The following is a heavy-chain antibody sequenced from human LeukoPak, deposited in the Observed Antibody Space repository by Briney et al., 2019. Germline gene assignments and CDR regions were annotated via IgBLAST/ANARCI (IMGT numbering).Heavy chain of an antibody. CDR1: GGSFSGYY. CDR2: IYYSGST. J-gene: IGHJ4*02. V-gene: IGHV4-59*12. Sequence: KPSETLSLICGVSGGSFSGYYCNWIRQPPGKGLEWIGYIYYSGSTNYNPSLKSRVTISVDTSKNQFSLKLSSVTAADTAVYYCARDDYLDFIDYWGQGTLVTVSS. CDR3: ARDDYLDFIDY. D-gene: IGHD4-11*01.